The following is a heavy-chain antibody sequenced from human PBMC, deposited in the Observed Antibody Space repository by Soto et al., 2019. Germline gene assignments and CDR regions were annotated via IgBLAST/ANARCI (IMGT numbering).Heavy chain of an antibody. J-gene: IGHJ6*02. Sequence: SETLSLTCTVSGGSISSYYWSWIRQPPGKGLEWIGYIYYSGSTNYNPSLKSRVTISVDTSKNQFALKLSSVTAADTAVYYCARDKLGRYYYGMDVWGQGTTVTVSS. CDR2: IYYSGST. CDR3: ARDKLGRYYYGMDV. V-gene: IGHV4-59*01. D-gene: IGHD7-27*01. CDR1: GGSISSYY.